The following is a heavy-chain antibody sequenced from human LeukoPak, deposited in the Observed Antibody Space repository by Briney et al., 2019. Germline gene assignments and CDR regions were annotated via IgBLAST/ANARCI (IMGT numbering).Heavy chain of an antibody. J-gene: IGHJ3*02. CDR2: IYYSGSA. CDR3: AREGDFWSGYPAI. V-gene: IGHV4-59*01. CDR1: GGSISGYY. D-gene: IGHD3-3*01. Sequence: SETLSLTCSVSGGSISGYYWSWIRQPPGKGLEWIGYIYYSGSANYSPSLKSRVTISVDTSKKQFSLKLRSMTAADTAVYYCAREGDFWSGYPAIWGQGTMVTVSS.